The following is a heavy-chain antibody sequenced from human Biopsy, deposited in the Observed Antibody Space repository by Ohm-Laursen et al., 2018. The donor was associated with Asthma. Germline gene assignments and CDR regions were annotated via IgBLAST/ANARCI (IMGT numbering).Heavy chain of an antibody. Sequence: SLRLSCAASGFTFRTYTMHWVRQAPGKGLEWVSSISASGVRTFYADSVKGRLTVSRDSSRNTLYLQLSTLRVEDTAVYFCAKITTDRQKANNWFDPWGQGTLVTVSS. V-gene: IGHV3-23*01. J-gene: IGHJ5*02. CDR2: ISASGVRT. CDR1: GFTFRTYT. D-gene: IGHD3-22*01. CDR3: AKITTDRQKANNWFDP.